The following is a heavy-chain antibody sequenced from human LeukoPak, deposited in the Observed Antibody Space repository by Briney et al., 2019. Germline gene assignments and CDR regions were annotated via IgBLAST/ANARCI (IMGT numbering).Heavy chain of an antibody. CDR2: INHSGST. V-gene: IGHV4-4*02. CDR3: ARSKGLMAVAGCDY. Sequence: SGTLSLTCAVSGGSISSSNWWSWIRQPPGKGLEWIGEINHSGSTNYNPSLKSRVTISVDTSKNQFSLKLSSVTAADTAVYYCARSKGLMAVAGCDYWGQGTLVTVSS. J-gene: IGHJ4*02. CDR1: GGSISSSNW. D-gene: IGHD6-19*01.